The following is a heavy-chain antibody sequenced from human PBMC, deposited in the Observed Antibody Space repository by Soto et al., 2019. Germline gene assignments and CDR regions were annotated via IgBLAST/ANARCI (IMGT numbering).Heavy chain of an antibody. CDR1: GGSISSYY. V-gene: IGHV4-59*01. Sequence: PSETLSLTCTVSGGSISSYYWSWIRQPPGKGLEWIGYIYYSGSTNYNPSLKSRVTISVDTSKNQFSLKLSSVTAADTAVYYCARDLGRAVAGYYYGMDVWGQGTTVTVSS. J-gene: IGHJ6*02. D-gene: IGHD6-19*01. CDR3: ARDLGRAVAGYYYGMDV. CDR2: IYYSGST.